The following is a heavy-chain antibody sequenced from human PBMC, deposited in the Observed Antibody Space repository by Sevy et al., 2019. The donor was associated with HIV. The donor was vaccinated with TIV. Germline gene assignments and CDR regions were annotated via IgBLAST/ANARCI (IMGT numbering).Heavy chain of an antibody. CDR2: IYYSGST. Sequence: SETLSLTCTVSGGSVSSGSYYWSWIRQPPGKGLEWIGYIYYSGSTNYNPSLKSRVTISVDTSKNQFSLKLSSVTAADTAGYYCAGQGYCSGGSCYVAFDIWGQGTMVTVSS. J-gene: IGHJ3*02. CDR3: AGQGYCSGGSCYVAFDI. V-gene: IGHV4-61*01. D-gene: IGHD2-15*01. CDR1: GGSVSSGSYY.